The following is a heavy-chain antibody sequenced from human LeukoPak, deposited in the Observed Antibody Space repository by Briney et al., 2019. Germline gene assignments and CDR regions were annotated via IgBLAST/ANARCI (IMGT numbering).Heavy chain of an antibody. CDR2: ISGSGGST. D-gene: IGHD3-10*01. CDR3: AKPNDYYGSGTYADY. V-gene: IGHV3-23*01. J-gene: IGHJ4*02. CDR1: GFTFNNYA. Sequence: GGSLRLSCAASGFTFNNYAMSWVRQAPGKGLEWVSAISGSGGSTYYADSVKGRFTISRDNSKNTLYLHMNTLRAEDTAVYYCAKPNDYYGSGTYADYWGQGTLVTVSS.